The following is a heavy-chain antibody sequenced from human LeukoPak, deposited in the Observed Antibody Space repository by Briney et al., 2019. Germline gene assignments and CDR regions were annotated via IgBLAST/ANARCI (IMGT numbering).Heavy chain of an antibody. J-gene: IGHJ4*02. D-gene: IGHD4-23*01. Sequence: ASVKVSCKASGYTFTSYYMHWVRQAPGQGLEWMGGIIPIFGTANYAQKFQGRVTITADESTSTAYMELSSLRSEDTAVYYCASTTTVADYWGQGTLVTVSS. CDR3: ASTTTVADY. V-gene: IGHV1-69*13. CDR1: GYTFTSYY. CDR2: IIPIFGTA.